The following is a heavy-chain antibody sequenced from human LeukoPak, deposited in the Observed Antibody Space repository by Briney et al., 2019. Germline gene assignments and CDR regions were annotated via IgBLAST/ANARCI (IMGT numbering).Heavy chain of an antibody. CDR3: ARVYPAGYQLLTGYWFDP. CDR1: GYTFTDYY. J-gene: IGHJ5*02. V-gene: IGHV7-4-1*02. CDR2: INTNTGNP. D-gene: IGHD2-2*01. Sequence: GASVKVSCKPTGYTFTDYYLHWVRQAPGQGLEWMGWINTNTGNPTYAQGFTGRFVFSLDTSVSTAYLQISSLKAEDTAVYYCARVYPAGYQLLTGYWFDPWGQGTLVTVSS.